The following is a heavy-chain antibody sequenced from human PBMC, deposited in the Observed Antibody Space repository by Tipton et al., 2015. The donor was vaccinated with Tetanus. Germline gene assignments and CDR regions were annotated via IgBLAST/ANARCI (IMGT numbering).Heavy chain of an antibody. Sequence: SLRLSCAASGFIFSSYGIHWVRQAPGKGLEWVAVSWYDGTDKYYADSVKGRFTTSRDNSKNTLYLQMNSLRAEDTAVYYCAREADCSGGSCFSGDFDNWGRGTQVTVSS. CDR2: SWYDGTDK. D-gene: IGHD2-15*01. CDR1: GFIFSSYG. CDR3: AREADCSGGSCFSGDFDN. V-gene: IGHV3-33*01. J-gene: IGHJ4*02.